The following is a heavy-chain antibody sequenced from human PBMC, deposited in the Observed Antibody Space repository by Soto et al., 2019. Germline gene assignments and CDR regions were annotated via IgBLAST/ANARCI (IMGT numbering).Heavy chain of an antibody. CDR3: ARISAGAKDYYGNDV. CDR2: IYPGDSDT. J-gene: IGHJ6*02. Sequence: LGESLKISCKGSGYSFTSYWIGWVRQMPGKGLEWMGIIYPGDSDTRYSPSFQGQVTISADKSISTAYLQWSSLKASDTAMYYCARISAGAKDYYGNDVWGQGTMVTVSS. CDR1: GYSFTSYW. V-gene: IGHV5-51*01. D-gene: IGHD2-15*01.